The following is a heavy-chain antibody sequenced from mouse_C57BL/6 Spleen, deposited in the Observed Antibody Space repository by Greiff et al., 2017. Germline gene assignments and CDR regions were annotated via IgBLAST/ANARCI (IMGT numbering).Heavy chain of an antibody. V-gene: IGHV1-72*01. J-gene: IGHJ2*01. CDR1: GYTFTSYW. Sequence: VQLQQPGAELVKPGASVKLSCKASGYTFTSYWMHWVKQSPGRGLEWIGRIDPNSGGTKYNEKFKGKATLTVDKPSSTAYMQLSSLTSEDSAVYYCAREHYGSSYDFDYWGQGTTLTVSS. CDR2: IDPNSGGT. D-gene: IGHD1-1*01. CDR3: AREHYGSSYDFDY.